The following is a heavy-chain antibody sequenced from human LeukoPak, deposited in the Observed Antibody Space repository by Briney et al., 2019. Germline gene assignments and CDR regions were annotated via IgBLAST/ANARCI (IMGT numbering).Heavy chain of an antibody. CDR1: GYSISSGYY. CDR2: IYHSGST. D-gene: IGHD6-19*01. Sequence: SETLSLTCTVSGYSISSGYYWGWIRQPPGKGLEWIGSIYHSGSTYYNPSLKSRVTISVDTSKNQFSLKLSSVTAADTAVYFCARTQEAGYGSGRYDSYYYYYMDVWGKGTTVTISS. J-gene: IGHJ6*03. V-gene: IGHV4-38-2*02. CDR3: ARTQEAGYGSGRYDSYYYYYMDV.